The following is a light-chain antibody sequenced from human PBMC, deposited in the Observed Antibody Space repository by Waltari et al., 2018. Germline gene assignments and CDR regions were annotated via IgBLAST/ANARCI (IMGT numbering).Light chain of an antibody. J-gene: IGKJ1*01. CDR1: QSVGRT. CDR2: GAS. V-gene: IGKV3-20*01. Sequence: EIVLTQSPGTLSLSPGERATLSCRASQSVGRTLTWYQQKPGQAPRLLTYGASSRATDIPDRFSGSGSGTDFSLTISRLVPEDFAVYYCQHYVRLPVTFGQGTKVEIK. CDR3: QHYVRLPVT.